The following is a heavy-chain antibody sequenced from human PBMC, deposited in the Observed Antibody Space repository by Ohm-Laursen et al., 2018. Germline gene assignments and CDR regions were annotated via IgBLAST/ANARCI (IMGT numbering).Heavy chain of an antibody. CDR1: GFTFSSYG. V-gene: IGHV3-30*18. Sequence: SLRLSCTAIGFTFSSYGMHWVRQAPGKGLEWMAGISKDGSNTYYGHSVEGRFTISRDNSMNTLYLQMNSLRPEDTAVYYCAKDIRTMAGRDVWGQGTTVTVSS. D-gene: IGHD4/OR15-4a*01. CDR3: AKDIRTMAGRDV. J-gene: IGHJ6*02. CDR2: ISKDGSNT.